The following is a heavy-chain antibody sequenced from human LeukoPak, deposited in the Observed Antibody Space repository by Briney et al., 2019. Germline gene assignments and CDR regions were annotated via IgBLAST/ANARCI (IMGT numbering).Heavy chain of an antibody. CDR3: VRGGGSIRHSYYYYVDV. Sequence: GGSLRLSCAASGFTFSSYDIHWVRQAPGKGLEWVAFIRYDGSNKYYADSVRGRFTISRDNARNSLYLQMNSLRDEDTALYYCVRGGGSIRHSYYYYVDVWGKGTSVTVSS. J-gene: IGHJ6*03. CDR1: GFTFSSYD. D-gene: IGHD2-15*01. CDR2: IRYDGSNK. V-gene: IGHV3-30*02.